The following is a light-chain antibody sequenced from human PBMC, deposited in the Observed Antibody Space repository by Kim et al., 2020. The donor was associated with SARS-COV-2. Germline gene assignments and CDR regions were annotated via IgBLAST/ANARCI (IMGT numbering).Light chain of an antibody. CDR3: QSYDNSLSGSEV. CDR2: ENT. V-gene: IGLV1-40*01. J-gene: IGLJ2*01. Sequence: RITITGTGNSSNFGAGYDVLWYQQLPGAAPRLLIYENTNRPSGVPARFSGSKSGTSASLVITGLQAEDEGDYYCQSYDNSLSGSEVFGGGTKLTVL. CDR1: SSNFGAGYD.